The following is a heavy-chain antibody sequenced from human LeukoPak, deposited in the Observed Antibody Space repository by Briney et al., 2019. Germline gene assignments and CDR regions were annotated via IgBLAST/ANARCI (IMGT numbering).Heavy chain of an antibody. Sequence: SETLSLTCTVSGGSISSSSYYWGWIRQPPGKGLEWIGSIYYSGSTYYNPSLKSRVTISVDTSKNQFSLKLSSVTAADTAVYYCARGETYYYDSSGYYSRGSGAFDIWGQGTMVTVSS. V-gene: IGHV4-39*07. D-gene: IGHD3-22*01. CDR3: ARGETYYYDSSGYYSRGSGAFDI. CDR2: IYYSGST. J-gene: IGHJ3*02. CDR1: GGSISSSSYY.